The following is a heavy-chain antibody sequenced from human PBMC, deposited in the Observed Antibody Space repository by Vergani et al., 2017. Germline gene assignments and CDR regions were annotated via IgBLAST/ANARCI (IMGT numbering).Heavy chain of an antibody. CDR1: GFTFDDYA. CDR2: ISWNSGSI. CDR3: AKHQSRSIAVASMDV. Sequence: EVQLVESGGGLVQPGRSLRLSCAASGFTFDDYAMHWVRQAPGKGLEWVSGISWNSGSIGYADSVKGRFTISRDNAKNSLYLQMNSLSAEDTAVYYCAKHQSRSIAVASMDVWGKGTTVTVSS. D-gene: IGHD6-19*01. J-gene: IGHJ6*03. V-gene: IGHV3-9*01.